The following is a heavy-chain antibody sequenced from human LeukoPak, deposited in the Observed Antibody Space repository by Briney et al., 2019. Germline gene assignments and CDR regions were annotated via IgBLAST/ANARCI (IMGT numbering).Heavy chain of an antibody. Sequence: GGSLRLSCAASGFTFSGSAMHWVRQASGRGLEWVGRIRSKANSYATAYAASVKGRFTISRDDSKNTAYLQMNSLRAEDTAVYYCAELGITMIGGVWGKGTTVTISS. CDR1: GFTFSGSA. CDR3: AELGITMIGGV. D-gene: IGHD3-10*02. CDR2: IRSKANSYAT. V-gene: IGHV3-73*01. J-gene: IGHJ6*04.